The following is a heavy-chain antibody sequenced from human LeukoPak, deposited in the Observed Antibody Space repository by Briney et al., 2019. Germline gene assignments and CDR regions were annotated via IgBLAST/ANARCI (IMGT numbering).Heavy chain of an antibody. V-gene: IGHV1-69*05. CDR3: AREFDSSGSY. CDR1: GGTFSSYA. Sequence: ASVKLSCKASGGTFSSYAISWVRQAPGQGLEWMGRIIPIFGTANYAQKFEGRVTITTDESTSTAYMELSSLRSEDTAVYYCAREFDSSGSYWGQGTLVTVSS. CDR2: IIPIFGTA. J-gene: IGHJ4*02. D-gene: IGHD6-19*01.